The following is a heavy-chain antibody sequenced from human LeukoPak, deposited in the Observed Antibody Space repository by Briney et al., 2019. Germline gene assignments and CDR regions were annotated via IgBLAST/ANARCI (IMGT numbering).Heavy chain of an antibody. V-gene: IGHV3-9*01. CDR3: AKDRDSIAVAGTIFDY. CDR2: ISGNSGSI. D-gene: IGHD6-19*01. Sequence: GGSLRLSCAASGFTFDDYAMHWVRQAPGKGLEWVSGISGNSGSIDYADSVKGRFTISRDNAKNSLYLEMNSLRADDTALYYCAKDRDSIAVAGTIFDYLGQGTLGTGS. CDR1: GFTFDDYA. J-gene: IGHJ4*02.